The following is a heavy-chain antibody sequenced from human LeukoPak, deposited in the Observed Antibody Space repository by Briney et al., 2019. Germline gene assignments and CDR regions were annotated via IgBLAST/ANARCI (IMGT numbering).Heavy chain of an antibody. V-gene: IGHV4-61*01. CDR1: GGSVSSGSYY. J-gene: IGHJ6*02. CDR3: ALRARLWFGDYYGMDV. D-gene: IGHD3-10*01. CDR2: IYYSGST. Sequence: SETLSLTCTVSGGSVSSGSYYWSWIRQPPGKGLEWIGYIYYSGSTYYNPSLKSRVTISVDTSKNQFSLKLSSVTAADTAVYYCALRARLWFGDYYGMDVWGQGTTVTVSS.